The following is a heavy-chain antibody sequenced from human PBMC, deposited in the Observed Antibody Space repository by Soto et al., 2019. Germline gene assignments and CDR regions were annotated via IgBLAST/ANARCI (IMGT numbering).Heavy chain of an antibody. Sequence: PSETLSLTCTVSGGSISSSSYYWGWIRQPPGKGLEWIGSIYYSGSTYYNPSLKSRVTISVDTSKNQFSLKLSSVTAADTAVYYCARLDLTMNSSASTLIDYWAQGTLVPVSS. V-gene: IGHV4-39*01. D-gene: IGHD6-19*01. CDR1: GGSISSSSYY. CDR2: IYYSGST. J-gene: IGHJ4*02. CDR3: ARLDLTMNSSASTLIDY.